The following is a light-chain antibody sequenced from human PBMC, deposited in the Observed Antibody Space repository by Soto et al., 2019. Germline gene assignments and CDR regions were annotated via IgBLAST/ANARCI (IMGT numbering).Light chain of an antibody. V-gene: IGKV1-5*01. J-gene: IGKJ1*01. Sequence: DIQMTQSPSTLSASVGDRVTITCRARQSISSWLAWYRQKPGKAPKVLIYDASNLESGVPSRFSGSGSGTEFTLTISRLEPEDFAVYYCQQYGSSPLWPFGQGTKVEIK. CDR2: DAS. CDR1: QSISSW. CDR3: QQYGSSPLWP.